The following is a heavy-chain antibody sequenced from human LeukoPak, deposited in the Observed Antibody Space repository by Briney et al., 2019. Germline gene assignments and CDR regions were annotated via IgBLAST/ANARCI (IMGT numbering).Heavy chain of an antibody. CDR2: IKRDGSEK. V-gene: IGHV3-7*01. J-gene: IGHJ4*02. CDR1: GFTFSSYW. D-gene: IGHD3-16*02. Sequence: PGGSLRLSCAASGFTFSSYWMTWVRQAPGKGLEWVANIKRDGSEKYYVDSVKGRFTISRDNAKNSLYLQMNSLRAEDTAVYYCARVPDSHIMITFGGVIAPLFDYWGQGTLVTVSS. CDR3: ARVPDSHIMITFGGVIAPLFDY.